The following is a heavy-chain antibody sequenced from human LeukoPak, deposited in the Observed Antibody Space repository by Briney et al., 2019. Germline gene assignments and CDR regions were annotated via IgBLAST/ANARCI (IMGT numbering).Heavy chain of an antibody. J-gene: IGHJ4*02. CDR1: GVTVSSNY. CDR3: ARDGYSNSWFLN. CDR2: IYSGGST. Sequence: PGGSLRLSCAASGVTVSSNYMSWVRQAPGKGLEWVSTIYSGGSTYYADSVKGRFTISRDSSKNTLCLQMNSLRAEDTAVYYCARDGYSNSWFLNWGQGTLATVSS. V-gene: IGHV3-66*01. D-gene: IGHD6-13*01.